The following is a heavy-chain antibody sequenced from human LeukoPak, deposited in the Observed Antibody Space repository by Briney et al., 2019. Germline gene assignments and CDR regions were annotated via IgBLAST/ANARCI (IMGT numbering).Heavy chain of an antibody. CDR3: AKDPGRVGASPFDY. CDR1: GFTFSSYA. V-gene: IGHV3-30*18. CDR2: ISYDGSNK. D-gene: IGHD1-26*01. Sequence: GRSLRLSCAASGFTFSSYAIHWVRQAPGKGLEWVAGISYDGSNKYYADTVKGRFTISRDNSKNTLHLQMDSLRADDSAVYYCAKDPGRVGASPFDYWGQGTLVTVAS. J-gene: IGHJ4*02.